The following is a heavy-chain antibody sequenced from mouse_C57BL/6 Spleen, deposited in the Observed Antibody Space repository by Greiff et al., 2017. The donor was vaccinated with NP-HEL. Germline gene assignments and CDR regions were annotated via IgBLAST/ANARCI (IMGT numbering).Heavy chain of an antibody. CDR2: INPNNGGT. D-gene: IGHD1-1*01. Sequence: VQLQQSGPELVKPGASVKMSCKASGYTFTDYNMHWVKQSHGKSLEWIGYINPNNGGTSYNQKFKGKATLTVNKSSSTAYMELRSLTSEDSAVYYCARWGKGSSRYFDVWGTGTTVTVSS. J-gene: IGHJ1*03. CDR3: ARWGKGSSRYFDV. V-gene: IGHV1-22*01. CDR1: GYTFTDYN.